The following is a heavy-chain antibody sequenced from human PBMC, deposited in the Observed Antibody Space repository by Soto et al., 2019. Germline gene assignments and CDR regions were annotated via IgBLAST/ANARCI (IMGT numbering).Heavy chain of an antibody. J-gene: IGHJ3*02. CDR3: ARQGYYYGSGSYYNIAFGI. V-gene: IGHV4-39*01. Sequence: SETLSLTCTVSGGSISSSSYYWGWIRQPPGKGLEWIGSIYYSGSTYYNPSLKSRVTISVDTSKNQFSLKLSSVTAADTAVYYCARQGYYYGSGSYYNIAFGIWGQGTMVTVSS. D-gene: IGHD3-10*01. CDR1: GGSISSSSYY. CDR2: IYYSGST.